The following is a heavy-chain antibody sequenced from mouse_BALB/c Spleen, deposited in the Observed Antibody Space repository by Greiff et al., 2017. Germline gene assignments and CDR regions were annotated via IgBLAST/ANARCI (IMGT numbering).Heavy chain of an antibody. J-gene: IGHJ3*01. Sequence: QVQLQQSGPGLVAPSQSLSITCTVSGFSLTSYDISWIRQPPGKGLEWLGVIWTGGGTNYNSAFMSRLSISKDNSKSQVFLKMNSLQTDDTAIYYCVRDLGSTMITTEAYWGQGTLVTVSA. CDR3: VRDLGSTMITTEAY. CDR2: IWTGGGT. CDR1: GFSLTSYD. V-gene: IGHV2-9-2*01. D-gene: IGHD2-4*01.